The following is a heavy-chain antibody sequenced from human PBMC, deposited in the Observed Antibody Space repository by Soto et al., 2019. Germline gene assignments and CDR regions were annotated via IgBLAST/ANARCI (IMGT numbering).Heavy chain of an antibody. V-gene: IGHV3-30-3*01. D-gene: IGHD4-17*01. J-gene: IGHJ4*02. CDR2: ISYDGSNK. Sequence: SCAASGFTFSSYAMHGVRQAPGKGLEWVAVISYDGSNKYYADSVKGRFTISRDNSKNTLYLQMNSLRAEDTAVYYCARSTVVTPKYNYLGQGTLVTVSS. CDR1: GFTFSSYA. CDR3: ARSTVVTPKYNY.